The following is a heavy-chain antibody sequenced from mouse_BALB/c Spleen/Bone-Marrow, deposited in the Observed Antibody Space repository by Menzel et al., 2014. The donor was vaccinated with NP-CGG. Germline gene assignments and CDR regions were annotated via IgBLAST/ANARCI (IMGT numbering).Heavy chain of an antibody. D-gene: IGHD2-4*01. V-gene: IGHV2-9*02. Sequence: VKLVESGPGLVAPSQSLSITCTASGFSLTRYGVHWVRQPPGKGLEWLGVIWAGGYINYNSALMSRLSISKDNSKSQVFLKMNSLQTDDTAMYFCARDDYDGYFDYWGQGTTLTVSS. J-gene: IGHJ2*01. CDR3: ARDDYDGYFDY. CDR2: IWAGGYI. CDR1: GFSLTRYG.